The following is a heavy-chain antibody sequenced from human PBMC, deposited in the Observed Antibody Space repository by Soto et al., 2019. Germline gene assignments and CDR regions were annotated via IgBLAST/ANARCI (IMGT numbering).Heavy chain of an antibody. CDR1: GDSFNTYW. V-gene: IGHV5-51*01. CDR3: ARLRYCSGGSCYPDL. D-gene: IGHD2-15*01. CDR2: IYPGDSDA. J-gene: IGHJ2*01. Sequence: GESLKISCQGAGDSFNTYWSGWVRQMPGKGLEWMGIIYPGDSDARYIPSFQGQVTISADKSISTASLQWSSLKASDTAIYYCARLRYCSGGSCYPDLWGRGTLVT.